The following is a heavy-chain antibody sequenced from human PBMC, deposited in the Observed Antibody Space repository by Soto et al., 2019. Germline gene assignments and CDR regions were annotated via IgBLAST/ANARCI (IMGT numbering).Heavy chain of an antibody. CDR3: ARSYSYGSYWYFDD. Sequence: QGQLVQSGAEVKKPGASVKVSCKASGYTFSTYGVSWVRQAPGQGLEWMGWITVSNGNTNYIDNLQGRVTMTTDTSTTTAYMELWRLRSDETAVYYCARSYSYGSYWYFDDWGQGTLVIVSS. D-gene: IGHD5-18*01. J-gene: IGHJ4*02. CDR2: ITVSNGNT. V-gene: IGHV1-18*04. CDR1: GYTFSTYG.